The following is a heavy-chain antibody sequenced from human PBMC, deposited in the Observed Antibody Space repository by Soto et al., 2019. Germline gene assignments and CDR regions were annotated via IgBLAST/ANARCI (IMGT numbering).Heavy chain of an antibody. J-gene: IGHJ5*02. D-gene: IGHD4-17*01. CDR2: IYWDDDK. Sequence: QITLKESGPPLVKPTQTLTLTCSFSGFSLSTSGVGVGWIRQPPGKALEWLALIYWDDDKRYSPSLKTRLTITKDTSKNQVVLTMTNMDPVDTATYYCAHRPRGILTTVTTEFDPWGPGTLVTVSS. V-gene: IGHV2-5*02. CDR3: AHRPRGILTTVTTEFDP. CDR1: GFSLSTSGVG.